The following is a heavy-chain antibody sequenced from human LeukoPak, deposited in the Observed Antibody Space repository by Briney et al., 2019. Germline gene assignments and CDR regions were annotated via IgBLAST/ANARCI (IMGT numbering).Heavy chain of an antibody. CDR3: ARGKYGDYADY. Sequence: GGSLRLSCAASGFTFSSYWMHWVRQAPGKGLVWVSRINSDGSSTSYADSVKGRFTISRDNSKNTLYLQMNSLRAEDTAVYYCARGKYGDYADYWGQGTLVTVSS. D-gene: IGHD4-17*01. V-gene: IGHV3-74*01. CDR1: GFTFSSYW. CDR2: INSDGSST. J-gene: IGHJ4*02.